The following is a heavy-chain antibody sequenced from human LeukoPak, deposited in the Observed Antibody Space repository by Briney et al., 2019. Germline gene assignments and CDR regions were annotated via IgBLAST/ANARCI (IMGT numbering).Heavy chain of an antibody. CDR2: ISTYNTNT. Sequence: ASVKVSCKASGYTFTSYGISWVRQAPGQGLEWVGWISTYNTNTNYAQKLQGRVTMTTDTSTSTAYMELRSLRSDDTAVYYCARERYHYGSGSSKSVDYWGQGTLVTVSS. D-gene: IGHD3-10*01. CDR3: ARERYHYGSGSSKSVDY. V-gene: IGHV1-18*01. CDR1: GYTFTSYG. J-gene: IGHJ4*02.